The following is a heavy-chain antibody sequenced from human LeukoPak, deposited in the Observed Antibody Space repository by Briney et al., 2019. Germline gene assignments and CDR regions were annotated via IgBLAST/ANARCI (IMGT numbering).Heavy chain of an antibody. J-gene: IGHJ6*02. D-gene: IGHD5-18*01. Sequence: GASVKVSCKASGYTFTSYYMHWVRQAPGQGLEWMGIINPSGGSTSYAQKFQGRVTMTRDTSTSTVYMELSSLRSEDTAVYYCAREVWMGGYSTNASGGIDGMDVWGQGTTVTVSS. CDR1: GYTFTSYY. V-gene: IGHV1-46*01. CDR2: INPSGGST. CDR3: AREVWMGGYSTNASGGIDGMDV.